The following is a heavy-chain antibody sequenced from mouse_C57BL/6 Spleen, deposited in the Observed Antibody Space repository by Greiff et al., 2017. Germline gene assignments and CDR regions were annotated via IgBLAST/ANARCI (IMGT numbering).Heavy chain of an antibody. CDR3: ARDYYGSSADWYFDV. D-gene: IGHD1-1*01. V-gene: IGHV1-52*01. Sequence: QVQLQQPGAELVRPGSSVKLSCKASGYTFTSYWMHWVKQRPIQGLEWIGNIDPSDSETHYNQKFKDKATLTVDKSSSTAYMQLSSLTSEDSAVXYCARDYYGSSADWYFDVWGTGTTVTVSS. CDR1: GYTFTSYW. J-gene: IGHJ1*03. CDR2: IDPSDSET.